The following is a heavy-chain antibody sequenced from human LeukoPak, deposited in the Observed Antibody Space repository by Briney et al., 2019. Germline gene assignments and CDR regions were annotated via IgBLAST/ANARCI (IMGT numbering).Heavy chain of an antibody. V-gene: IGHV3-21*01. J-gene: IGHJ4*02. Sequence: GGSLRLSCAASGFTFSSYSMNWVRQAPGKGLKWVSSINSSGRYIYYADSVKGRFTISRDNAKDALFLQINSLRADDTAVYYCARGNYGDYRFDYWGQGTLVTVSS. CDR2: INSSGRYI. CDR1: GFTFSSYS. D-gene: IGHD4-17*01. CDR3: ARGNYGDYRFDY.